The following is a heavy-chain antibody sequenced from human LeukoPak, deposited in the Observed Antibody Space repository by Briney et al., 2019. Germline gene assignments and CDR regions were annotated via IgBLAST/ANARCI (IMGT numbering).Heavy chain of an antibody. CDR1: GGSISSYC. CDR2: IYTSGST. J-gene: IGHJ4*02. CDR3: ARENSGSYREFDY. D-gene: IGHD1-26*01. V-gene: IGHV4-4*07. Sequence: SETLSLTCTVSGGSISSYCWSWIRQPAGKGLEWIGRIYTSGSTNYNASLKSRVSMSVDTSKNQFSLKLSSVTAADTAVFYCARENSGSYREFDYWGQGTLVTVSS.